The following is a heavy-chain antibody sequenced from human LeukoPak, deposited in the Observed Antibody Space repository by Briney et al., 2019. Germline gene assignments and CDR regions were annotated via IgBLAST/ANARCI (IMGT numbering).Heavy chain of an antibody. CDR1: GFTVSSNY. V-gene: IGHV3-66*01. D-gene: IGHD1-26*01. Sequence: GGSLTLSCAASGFTVSSNYMSWVRQAPGKGLEWVSVIYSGGNTYYADSVKGRFTISRDNSKNTVSLQMNSLRDEDTALYFCAVSRIVGAVDVFDMWGQGTMVTVSS. CDR2: IYSGGNT. CDR3: AVSRIVGAVDVFDM. J-gene: IGHJ3*02.